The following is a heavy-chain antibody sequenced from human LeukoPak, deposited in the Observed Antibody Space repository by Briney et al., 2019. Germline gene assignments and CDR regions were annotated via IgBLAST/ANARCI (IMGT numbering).Heavy chain of an antibody. J-gene: IGHJ5*02. CDR3: ARGQSVAATTGYWFDP. CDR1: GDSVSSNSAA. CDR2: TYYRSKWYN. Sequence: SQTLSLTCAISGDSVSSNSAAWNWIRQSPSRGLEWLGRTYYRSKWYNDYAVSVKSRITINPDTSKNQFSLQLNSVTPEDTVVYYCARGQSVAATTGYWFDPWGQGTLVTVSS. V-gene: IGHV6-1*01. D-gene: IGHD2-15*01.